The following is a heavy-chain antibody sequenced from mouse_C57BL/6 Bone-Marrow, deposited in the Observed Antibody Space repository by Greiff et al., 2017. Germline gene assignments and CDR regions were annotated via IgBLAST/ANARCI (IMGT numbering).Heavy chain of an antibody. V-gene: IGHV1-54*01. CDR3: ARLHAY. CDR1: GYAFTNYL. Sequence: VKLQESGAELVRPGTSVKVSCKASGYAFTNYLIEWVKQRPGQGLEWIGVINPGSGGTNYNEKFKGKATLTADKSSSTAYMQLSSLTSEDSAVYFCARLHAYWGQGTLVTVSA. J-gene: IGHJ3*01. CDR2: INPGSGGT.